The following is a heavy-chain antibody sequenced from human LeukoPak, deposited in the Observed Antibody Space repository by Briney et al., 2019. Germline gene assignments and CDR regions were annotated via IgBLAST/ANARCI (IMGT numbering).Heavy chain of an antibody. D-gene: IGHD3-22*01. Sequence: GGSLRLSCAASGFTFSSYAMSWVRQAPGKGLEWVSAISGSGGSTYYADSVKGRFTISRDNSKNTLYLQMNSLRAEDTAVYYCANSPPYYYDSSGYLYYFDYWGQGTLVTVSS. J-gene: IGHJ4*02. CDR1: GFTFSSYA. CDR3: ANSPPYYYDSSGYLYYFDY. CDR2: ISGSGGST. V-gene: IGHV3-23*01.